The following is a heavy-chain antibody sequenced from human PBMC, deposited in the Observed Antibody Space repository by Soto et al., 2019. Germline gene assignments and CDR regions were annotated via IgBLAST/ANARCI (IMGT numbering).Heavy chain of an antibody. V-gene: IGHV4-59*01. CDR3: AREYDYGGVNWFDP. CDR1: GGSISSYY. CDR2: IYYSGST. J-gene: IGHJ5*02. Sequence: SETLSLTCTVSGGSISSYYWSWIRQPPGKGLEWIGYIYYSGSTNYNPSLKSRVTISVDTSKNQFSLKLSSVTAADTAVYYCAREYDYGGVNWFDPWGQGTLVTVSS. D-gene: IGHD4-17*01.